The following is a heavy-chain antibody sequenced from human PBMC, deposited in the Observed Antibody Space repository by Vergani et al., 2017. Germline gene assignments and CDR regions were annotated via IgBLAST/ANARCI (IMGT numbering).Heavy chain of an antibody. Sequence: QVQLVQSGAEVKKPGASVKVSCKASGYTFTGYYMHWVRQAPGQGLEWMGWINPNSGGTNYAQKFQGRVTMTRDTSISTAYMELSRLGSDDTAVYYCARESFVVVPAAKTGNWFDPWGQGTLVTVSS. CDR1: GYTFTGYY. CDR3: ARESFVVVPAAKTGNWFDP. J-gene: IGHJ5*02. V-gene: IGHV1-2*02. D-gene: IGHD2-2*01. CDR2: INPNSGGT.